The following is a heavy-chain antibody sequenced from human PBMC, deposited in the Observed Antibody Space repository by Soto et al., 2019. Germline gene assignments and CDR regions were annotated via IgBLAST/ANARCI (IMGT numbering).Heavy chain of an antibody. CDR2: IYHSGNT. CDR3: AREAAVEGMDV. Sequence: QVQLQESGPGLVKPSQTLSLTCTVSGDSISSDGYYWSWIRQHPGKGLEWIGYIYHSGNTYYTPSLKSRVTITADTSKNQASMKVSSVTAADTAVYYCAREAAVEGMDVWGQGTTVTVS. CDR1: GDSISSDGYY. D-gene: IGHD2-15*01. J-gene: IGHJ6*02. V-gene: IGHV4-31*03.